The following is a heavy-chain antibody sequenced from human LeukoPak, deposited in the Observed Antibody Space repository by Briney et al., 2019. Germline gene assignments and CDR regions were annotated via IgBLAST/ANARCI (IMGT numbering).Heavy chain of an antibody. J-gene: IGHJ5*02. V-gene: IGHV1-8*02. D-gene: IGHD3-10*01. Sequence: GASVKVSCKASGYTFTSYGVSWVRQAPGQGLEWMGWMNPNSGNTAYAQKFQGRITMTRDASIRTAYMELNSLRSEDTAVYYCVRLFVQEPSGWFDPWGQGTLVTVS. CDR1: GYTFTSYG. CDR3: VRLFVQEPSGWFDP. CDR2: MNPNSGNT.